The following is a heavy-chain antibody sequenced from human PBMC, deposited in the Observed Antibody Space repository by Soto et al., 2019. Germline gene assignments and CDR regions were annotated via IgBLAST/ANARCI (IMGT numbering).Heavy chain of an antibody. CDR1: GGTFSSYA. CDR3: ARIFLCYDSSRGYFDY. J-gene: IGHJ4*02. D-gene: IGHD3-22*01. CDR2: IIPIFGTA. V-gene: IGHV1-69*13. Sequence: SVKVSCKASGGTFSSYAISWVRQAPGQGLEWMGGIIPIFGTANYAQKFQGRVTITADESTSTAYMELSSLRSEDTAVYYCARIFLCYDSSRGYFDYGGQGTLVTVSS.